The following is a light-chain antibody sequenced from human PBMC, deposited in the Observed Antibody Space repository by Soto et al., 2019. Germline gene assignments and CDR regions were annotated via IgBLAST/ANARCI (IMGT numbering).Light chain of an antibody. J-gene: IGLJ2*01. CDR1: SSDVGSYNL. Sequence: QSALTQPASVSGSPGQSITISCTGTSSDVGSYNLVSWYQQHPGKAPKLMIYEGSKRPSGVSNRFSGSKSGNTASLTISGXXXXDXXXXXXCSYAGSSTLGVVFGGGTKLTVL. CDR2: EGS. CDR3: CSYAGSSTLGVV. V-gene: IGLV2-23*01.